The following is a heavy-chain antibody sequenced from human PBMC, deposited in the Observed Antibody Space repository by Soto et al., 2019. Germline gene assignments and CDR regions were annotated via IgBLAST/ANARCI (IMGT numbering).Heavy chain of an antibody. CDR3: ARDRHYYDSSGYSTGDAFDI. CDR1: GGTFSSYA. Sequence: SVKVSCKASGGTFSSYAISWVRQAPGQGLEWMGGIIPIFGTANYAQKFQGRVTITADESTSTAYMELSSLRSEDTAVYYCARDRHYYDSSGYSTGDAFDIWGQGTMVTVSS. D-gene: IGHD3-22*01. V-gene: IGHV1-69*13. J-gene: IGHJ3*02. CDR2: IIPIFGTA.